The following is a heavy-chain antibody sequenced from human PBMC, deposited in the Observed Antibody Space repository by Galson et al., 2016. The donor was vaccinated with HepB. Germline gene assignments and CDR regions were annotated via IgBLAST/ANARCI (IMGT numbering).Heavy chain of an antibody. Sequence: SLRLSCAASGFTFRSYGMYWVRQAPGKGLEWVAVISYDGSNKYYADSVKGRFTISRDNSNNTLFLQMNSLRAEDTAVYYCAKDLSVVLGVTEYFYGMDVWGKGTTVTVSS. CDR1: GFTFRSYG. D-gene: IGHD3-10*01. J-gene: IGHJ6*04. CDR3: AKDLSVVLGVTEYFYGMDV. V-gene: IGHV3-30*18. CDR2: ISYDGSNK.